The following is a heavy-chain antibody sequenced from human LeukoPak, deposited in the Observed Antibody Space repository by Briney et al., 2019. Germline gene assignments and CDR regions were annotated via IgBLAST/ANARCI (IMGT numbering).Heavy chain of an antibody. J-gene: IGHJ4*02. CDR2: IHTSGST. Sequence: SGTLPLTFIGCGGFLSTYHWSWIRQPGGKGLNGIGRIHTSGSTNYNPSFKSRVTMSVDTSKNQFSLKLSSVTAADTAVYYCARDSSTSQGDYWGQGTLVTVSS. CDR3: ARDSSTSQGDY. CDR1: GGFLSTYH. V-gene: IGHV4-4*07. D-gene: IGHD2/OR15-2a*01.